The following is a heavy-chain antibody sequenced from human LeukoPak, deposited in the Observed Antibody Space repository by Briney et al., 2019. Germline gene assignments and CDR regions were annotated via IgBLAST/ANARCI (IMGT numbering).Heavy chain of an antibody. J-gene: IGHJ6*03. Sequence: GGSLRLSCAASGFTFSSFDMHWVRQPTGQGLEWVSTIGTASDTYYPDSVEGRFTLSRDNAKNSLYLQMNSLTAGDTAVYYCARGPPRGKYYYMDVWGKGTTVTVSS. CDR1: GFTFSSFD. CDR2: IGTASDT. CDR3: ARGPPRGKYYYMDV. D-gene: IGHD1-1*01. V-gene: IGHV3-13*01.